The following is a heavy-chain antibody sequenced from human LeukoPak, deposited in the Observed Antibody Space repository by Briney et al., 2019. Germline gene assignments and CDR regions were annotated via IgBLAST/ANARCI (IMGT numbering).Heavy chain of an antibody. V-gene: IGHV3-21*01. CDR1: GFTFSSYS. CDR3: ATYSGYSYGYVIDY. J-gene: IGHJ4*02. D-gene: IGHD5-18*01. Sequence: GGSLRLSCAASGFTFSSYSMNWVRQAPGKGLEWVSSISSSSSYIYYADSVKGRFTISRDNAKNSLYLQMNSLRAEDTAVYYCATYSGYSYGYVIDYWGQGTLVTVSS. CDR2: ISSSSSYI.